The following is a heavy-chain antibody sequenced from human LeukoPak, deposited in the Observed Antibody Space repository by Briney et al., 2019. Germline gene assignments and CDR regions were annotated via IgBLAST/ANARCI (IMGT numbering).Heavy chain of an antibody. CDR1: GISFSKYG. Sequence: PGGSLRLSCAASGISFSKYGMSWVRQAPGKGLEWVSAISSSGGSTYYAEPVKGRFTISRDNSKNTLYLQMNSLRAEDTAVYYCANQGSGSYSPYWGQGTLVTVSS. CDR2: ISSSGGST. D-gene: IGHD3-10*01. CDR3: ANQGSGSYSPY. J-gene: IGHJ4*02. V-gene: IGHV3-23*01.